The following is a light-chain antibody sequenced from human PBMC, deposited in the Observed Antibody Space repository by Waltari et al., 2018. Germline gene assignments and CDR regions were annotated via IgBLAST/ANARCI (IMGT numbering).Light chain of an antibody. CDR3: HSRDASGVGGS. V-gene: IGLV3-19*01. Sequence: SSELTQDPAVSVALGQTVRITCQGDSLRRDYASWYQQRPGQAPILVMYDKNNRPSGVPDRFSGSSSDNTASLTITGAQAEDEASYYCHSRDASGVGGSFGGGTKLTVL. CDR2: DKN. J-gene: IGLJ2*01. CDR1: SLRRDY.